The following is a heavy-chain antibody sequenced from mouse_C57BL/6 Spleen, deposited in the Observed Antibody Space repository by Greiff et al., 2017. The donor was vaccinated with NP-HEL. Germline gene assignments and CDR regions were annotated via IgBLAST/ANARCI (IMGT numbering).Heavy chain of an antibody. V-gene: IGHV5-6*02. CDR2: ISSGGSYT. CDR3: ARQYSSFDY. D-gene: IGHD5-1-1*01. J-gene: IGHJ2*01. Sequence: DVKLVESGGDLVKPGGSLKLSCAASGFTFSSYGMSWVRQTPDKRLEWVATISSGGSYTYYPDSVKGRFTISRDNAKNTLYLQMSSLKSEDTAMYYCARQYSSFDYWGQGTTLTVSS. CDR1: GFTFSSYG.